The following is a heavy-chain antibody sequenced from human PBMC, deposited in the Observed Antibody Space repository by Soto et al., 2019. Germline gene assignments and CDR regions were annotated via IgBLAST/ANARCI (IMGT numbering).Heavy chain of an antibody. CDR1: GFTVRSNY. V-gene: IGHV3-66*01. CDR2: LNSGGST. D-gene: IGHD3-3*01. J-gene: IGHJ6*02. CDR3: VSGRYDSVRLGMDV. Sequence: EVQLVESGGGLVQTGGSLRLSCAASGFTVRSNYMTWVRQAPGKGLEWVSLLNSGGSTNYANSVKGRFTISRDISKNTVYLKMNSLRAEDTAVYYCVSGRYDSVRLGMDVWGQGTTVTVSS.